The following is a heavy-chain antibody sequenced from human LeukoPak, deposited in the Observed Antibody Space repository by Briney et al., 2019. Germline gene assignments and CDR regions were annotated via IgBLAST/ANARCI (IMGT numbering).Heavy chain of an antibody. Sequence: GGSVRLSCAASGFTFSSYAMSWVRQAPGKGLEWVSAISGSADSTYYGDFVRGRFAISRDNSKNTVYLQMNSLRAEDTAVYYCAHSPEVYYGGGSCYLVYWGQGTLVTVSS. V-gene: IGHV3-23*01. J-gene: IGHJ4*02. CDR3: AHSPEVYYGGGSCYLVY. D-gene: IGHD2-15*01. CDR1: GFTFSSYA. CDR2: ISGSADST.